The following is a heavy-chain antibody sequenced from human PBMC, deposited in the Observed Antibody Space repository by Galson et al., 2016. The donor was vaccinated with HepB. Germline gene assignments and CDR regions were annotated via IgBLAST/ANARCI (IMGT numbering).Heavy chain of an antibody. J-gene: IGHJ6*02. CDR1: GYTFTTYG. V-gene: IGHV1-18*01. Sequence: SVKVSCKASGYTFTTYGISWVRQAPGQGLEWMGWISAYNGNTNYAQKLQDRVTMTTDTSTSTAYIELRSLRSDDTAVYYCARDPRKVRYQLLEIYYYYYAMDVWGQGTTVTVSS. D-gene: IGHD2-2*01. CDR2: ISAYNGNT. CDR3: ARDPRKVRYQLLEIYYYYYAMDV.